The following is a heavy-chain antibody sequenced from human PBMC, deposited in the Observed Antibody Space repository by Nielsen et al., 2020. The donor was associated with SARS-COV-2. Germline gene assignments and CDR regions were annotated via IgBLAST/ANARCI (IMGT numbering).Heavy chain of an antibody. CDR2: SNQGGDA. CDR3: ARGTYNFRSYSSSGMDV. V-gene: IGHV4-34*01. D-gene: IGHD3-3*01. Sequence: SETLSLTCTVYGGSLRGYFWIWLRQPPGEGLEWIGESNQGGDANYSPSLKNRVTISMDTSKMQFSLRLTSVTAADTGTYFCARGTYNFRSYSSSGMDVWGQGTTVIVSS. CDR1: GGSLRGYF. J-gene: IGHJ6*02.